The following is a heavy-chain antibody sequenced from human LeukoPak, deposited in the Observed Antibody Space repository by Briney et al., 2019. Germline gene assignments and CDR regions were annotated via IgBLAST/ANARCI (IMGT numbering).Heavy chain of an antibody. D-gene: IGHD3-16*02. CDR2: IYTSGRT. Sequence: SETLSLTCTVSGGSITFGSYYWTWTRQPAGKGLEWIGRIYTSGRTFYNPSLKSRVTISMDTSMNQFSLRLNSVTAADTAVYYCARARVIPASFDDWGQGALVTVS. CDR1: GGSITFGSYY. J-gene: IGHJ4*02. CDR3: ARARVIPASFDD. V-gene: IGHV4-61*02.